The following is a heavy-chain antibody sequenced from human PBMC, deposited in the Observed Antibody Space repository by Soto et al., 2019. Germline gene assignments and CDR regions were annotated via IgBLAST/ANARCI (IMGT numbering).Heavy chain of an antibody. CDR3: ARGLRGLMAAAGTDLYYYGMDV. Sequence: VASVKVSCKASGGTFSSFAISWVRQAPGQGLQWMGGIIPIFGSAAYTQHFQGRVTITADESTTTAYMELSSLRSEDTAVYYCARGLRGLMAAAGTDLYYYGMDVWGQGTTVTVSS. V-gene: IGHV1-69*13. CDR2: IIPIFGSA. D-gene: IGHD6-13*01. J-gene: IGHJ6*02. CDR1: GGTFSSFA.